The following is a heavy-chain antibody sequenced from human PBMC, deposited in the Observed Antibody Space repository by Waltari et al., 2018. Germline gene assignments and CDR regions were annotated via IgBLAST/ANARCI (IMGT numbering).Heavy chain of an antibody. D-gene: IGHD2-21*01. CDR2: IIPIFGTA. V-gene: IGHV1-69*14. CDR1: GGTFSSYA. Sequence: QVQLVQSGAEVKKPGSSVKVSCKASGGTFSSYAISWVRQAPGQGLEWMGGIIPIFGTANYAQKFQGRVTITADKSTSTAYMELSSLRSEDTAVYYCASLPPPCGGECSPSDYWGQGTLVTVSS. J-gene: IGHJ4*02. CDR3: ASLPPPCGGECSPSDY.